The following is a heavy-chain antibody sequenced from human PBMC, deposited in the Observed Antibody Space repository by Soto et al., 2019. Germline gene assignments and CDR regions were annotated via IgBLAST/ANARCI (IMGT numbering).Heavy chain of an antibody. CDR3: AREGRRLRWYEIDY. Sequence: ASVKVSCKASGYTFTSYAMHWVRQAPGQRLEWMGWINAGNGNTKYSQKFQGRVTITRDTSASTAYMELSSLRSEDTAVYYCAREGRRLRWYEIDYWGQGTLVTVSS. CDR2: INAGNGNT. V-gene: IGHV1-3*01. D-gene: IGHD4-17*01. CDR1: GYTFTSYA. J-gene: IGHJ4*02.